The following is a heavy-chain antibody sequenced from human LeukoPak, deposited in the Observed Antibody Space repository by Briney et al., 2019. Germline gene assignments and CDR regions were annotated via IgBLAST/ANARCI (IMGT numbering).Heavy chain of an antibody. J-gene: IGHJ5*02. Sequence: GGSLRLSCTASGFAISSNHMNWVRQAPGKGLEWVSAISGSGGSTYYPDSETGRFTTSKDNSKNTLYLQMNSLRAEDTAVYYCASYDFWSGYRDWFDPWGQGTLVTVSS. CDR1: GFAISSNH. V-gene: IGHV3-23*01. CDR2: ISGSGGST. CDR3: ASYDFWSGYRDWFDP. D-gene: IGHD3-3*01.